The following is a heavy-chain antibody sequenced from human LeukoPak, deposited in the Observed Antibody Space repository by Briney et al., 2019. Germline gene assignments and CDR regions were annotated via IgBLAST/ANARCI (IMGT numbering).Heavy chain of an antibody. J-gene: IGHJ5*02. CDR3: ARESLTMVRFFDP. V-gene: IGHV4-34*01. CDR2: INHSGST. Sequence: SETLSLTCAVSTGSFSVYYWSWIRQPPGKGLEWIGEINHSGSTNYNPSLKSRVSISVDPSKNQFSLNLASVTAADTAVYYCARESLTMVRFFDPWGQGTLVTVSS. D-gene: IGHD3-10*01. CDR1: TGSFSVYY.